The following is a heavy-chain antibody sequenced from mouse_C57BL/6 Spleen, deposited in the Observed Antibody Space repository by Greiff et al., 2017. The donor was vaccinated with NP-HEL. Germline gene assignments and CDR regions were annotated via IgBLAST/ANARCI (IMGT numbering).Heavy chain of an antibody. Sequence: EVKLVESGGGLVQSGRSLRLSCATSGFTFSDFYMEWVRQAPGKGLEWIAASRNKANDYTTEYSASVKGRFIVSRDTSQSILYLQMNALRAEDTAIYYCARDDFYYAMDYWGQGTSVTGSS. V-gene: IGHV7-1*01. CDR3: ARDDFYYAMDY. J-gene: IGHJ4*01. CDR1: GFTFSDFY. CDR2: SRNKANDYTT.